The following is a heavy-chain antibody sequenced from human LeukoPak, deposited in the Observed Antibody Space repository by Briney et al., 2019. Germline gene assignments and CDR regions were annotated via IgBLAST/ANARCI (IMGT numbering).Heavy chain of an antibody. D-gene: IGHD3-9*01. CDR1: GYTFTDYY. CDR2: INPNSGNT. Sequence: ASVKVSCKASGYTFTDYYMYWGRQAPGQGLEWMGWINPNSGNTNYAQKFQGRVTMTRDTSISTASMELSRLTSDDTAVYYCARDRKVLTGSFDYWGQGTLVTVSS. V-gene: IGHV1-2*02. J-gene: IGHJ4*02. CDR3: ARDRKVLTGSFDY.